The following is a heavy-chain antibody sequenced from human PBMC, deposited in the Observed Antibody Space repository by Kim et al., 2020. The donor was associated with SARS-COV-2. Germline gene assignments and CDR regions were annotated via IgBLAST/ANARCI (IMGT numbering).Heavy chain of an antibody. D-gene: IGHD1-26*01. CDR3: ASLGASVDY. V-gene: IGHV3-48*01. Sequence: TIDYADSVKGRFTITRDNAKNSLYLQMNSLRAEDTAVYYCASLGASVDYWGQGTLVTVSS. J-gene: IGHJ4*02. CDR2: TI.